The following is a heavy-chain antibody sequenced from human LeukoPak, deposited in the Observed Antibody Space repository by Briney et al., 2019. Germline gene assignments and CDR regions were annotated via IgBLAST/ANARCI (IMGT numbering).Heavy chain of an antibody. CDR1: GFTFYDYA. J-gene: IGHJ4*02. CDR3: AQASGYSSGWYGY. D-gene: IGHD6-19*01. V-gene: IGHV3-9*01. CDR2: ISWNSGSI. Sequence: GGSLRLSCAASGFTFYDYAMHWVRQAPGKGLEWVSGISWNSGSIGYADSVKGRFTISRDNAKNSLYLQMNSLRTEDTALYYCAQASGYSSGWYGYWGQGTLVTVSS.